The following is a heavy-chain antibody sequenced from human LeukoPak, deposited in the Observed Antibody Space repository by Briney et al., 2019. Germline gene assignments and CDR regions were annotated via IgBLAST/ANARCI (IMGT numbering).Heavy chain of an antibody. CDR1: GYTFTGYY. D-gene: IGHD3-9*01. Sequence: GASVKVSCKASGYTFTGYYMHWGRQAPGQGLEWMGWINPNSGGTNYAQKFQGRVTMTRDTSTSTVYMELSSLRSEDTAVYYCARTRGLTGYYIPGDAFDIWGQGTMVTVSS. J-gene: IGHJ3*02. CDR2: INPNSGGT. CDR3: ARTRGLTGYYIPGDAFDI. V-gene: IGHV1-2*02.